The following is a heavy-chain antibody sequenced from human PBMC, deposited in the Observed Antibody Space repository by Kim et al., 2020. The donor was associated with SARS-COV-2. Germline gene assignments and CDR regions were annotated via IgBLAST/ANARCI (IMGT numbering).Heavy chain of an antibody. V-gene: IGHV4-34*01. D-gene: IGHD3-10*01. CDR1: GGSFSGYY. J-gene: IGHJ6*02. Sequence: SETLSLTCAVYGGSFSGYYWSWIRQPPGKGLEWIGEINHSGSTNYNPSLKSRVTISVDTSKNQFSLKLSSVTAADTAVYYCARGRPYYYGSGSIYGMDVWGQGTTVTVSS. CDR2: INHSGST. CDR3: ARGRPYYYGSGSIYGMDV.